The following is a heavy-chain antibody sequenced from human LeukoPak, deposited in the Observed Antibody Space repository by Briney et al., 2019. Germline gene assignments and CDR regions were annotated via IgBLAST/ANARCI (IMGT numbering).Heavy chain of an antibody. CDR1: GFTFSSYS. CDR2: ISGSGGST. Sequence: GGSLRLSCAASGFTFSSYSMNWVRQAPGKGLEWVSAISGSGGSTYYADSVKGRFTISRDNSKNTLYLQMNSLRAEDTAVYYCAKDPPSELGPYYFDYWGQGTLVTVSS. CDR3: AKDPPSELGPYYFDY. D-gene: IGHD1-14*01. J-gene: IGHJ4*02. V-gene: IGHV3-23*01.